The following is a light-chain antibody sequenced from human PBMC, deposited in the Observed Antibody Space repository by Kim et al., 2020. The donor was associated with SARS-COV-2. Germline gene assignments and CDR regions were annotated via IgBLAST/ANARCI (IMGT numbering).Light chain of an antibody. V-gene: IGLV2-14*04. CDR3: SSYRSGSAYNMV. J-gene: IGLJ1*01. Sequence: YVSWYQQYPGRVPKFMIYDVSKRPSGISDRFSGSKSGNTASLTISGLQAEDEADYYCSSYRSGSAYNMVFGTGTKVTVL. CDR1: Y. CDR2: DVS.